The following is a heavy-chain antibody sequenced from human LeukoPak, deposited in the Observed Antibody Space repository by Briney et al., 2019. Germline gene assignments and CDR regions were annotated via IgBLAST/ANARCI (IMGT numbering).Heavy chain of an antibody. V-gene: IGHV4-59*01. Sequence: PSETLSLTCTVSGGSISSYYWSWIRQPPGKGLEWIGYIYSSGSTNYNPPLKSRVTISVDTSKNQFSLKLSSVTAADTAVYYCARGYSYYFESWGQGTLVTVSS. CDR3: ARGYSYYFES. J-gene: IGHJ4*02. CDR1: GGSISSYY. CDR2: IYSSGST. D-gene: IGHD5-18*01.